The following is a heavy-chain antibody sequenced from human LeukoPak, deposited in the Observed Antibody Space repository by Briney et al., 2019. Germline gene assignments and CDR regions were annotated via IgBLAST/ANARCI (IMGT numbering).Heavy chain of an antibody. D-gene: IGHD5-12*01. J-gene: IGHJ4*02. CDR1: GFTFDHYS. V-gene: IGHV3-43*01. CDR2: ISWDGGIT. Sequence: GGSLRLSCAASGFTFDHYSMHWVRQPPGKGLEWVSLISWDGGITYYADSVRGRFTISRDNSKNSLSLEMNSLRTEDTALYYCAKDSNTGGYSFGSWGQGTLVTVSS. CDR3: AKDSNTGGYSFGS.